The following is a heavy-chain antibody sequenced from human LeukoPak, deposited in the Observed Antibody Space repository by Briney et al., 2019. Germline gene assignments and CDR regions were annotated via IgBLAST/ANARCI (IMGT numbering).Heavy chain of an antibody. CDR3: AKKGYSNGWRDSYYFDC. CDR2: IKSDGSTT. Sequence: GGSLRLSCAASGFTFSNYWMHWVRQAPGKGLVWVSRIKSDGSTTSYADSVKGRFTISRDNAKNTLNLQMNSLRAEDTAVYYCAKKGYSNGWRDSYYFDCWGQGTLVTVSS. CDR1: GFTFSNYW. V-gene: IGHV3-74*01. J-gene: IGHJ4*02. D-gene: IGHD6-19*01.